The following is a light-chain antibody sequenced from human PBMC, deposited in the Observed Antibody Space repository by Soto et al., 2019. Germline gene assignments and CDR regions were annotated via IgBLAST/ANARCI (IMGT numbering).Light chain of an antibody. CDR1: NSDLGSYNL. V-gene: IGLV2-14*02. J-gene: IGLJ1*01. CDR2: EGT. CDR3: AAWDDSLNGSYV. Sequence: QSVLTQPASVSGSPGQSITISCTGTNSDLGSYNLVSWFQQHPGKVPKVMIYEGTKRPSGVSDRFSGSKSGTSASLAISGLQSEDEADYYCAAWDDSLNGSYVFGTGTKLTVL.